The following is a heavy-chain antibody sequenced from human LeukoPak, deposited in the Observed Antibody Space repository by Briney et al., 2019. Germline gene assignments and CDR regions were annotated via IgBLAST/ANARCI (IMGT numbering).Heavy chain of an antibody. CDR3: ARDSGSSWSFYYYYGMDV. D-gene: IGHD6-13*01. CDR1: GFTFSSYW. Sequence: GGSLRLSCAASGFTFSSYWMSWVRQAPGKGLEWVANIKQDGSEKYYVDSVKGRFTISRDNAKNSLYLQMNSLRAEDTAVYYCARDSGSSWSFYYYYGMDVWGQGTTATVSS. CDR2: IKQDGSEK. J-gene: IGHJ6*02. V-gene: IGHV3-7*01.